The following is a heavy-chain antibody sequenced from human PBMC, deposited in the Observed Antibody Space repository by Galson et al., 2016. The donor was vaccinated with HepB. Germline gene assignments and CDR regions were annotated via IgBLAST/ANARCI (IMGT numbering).Heavy chain of an antibody. V-gene: IGHV3-33*07. Sequence: LRLSCAASGFIFSNYAMYWVRQTPGKGLEWVAFIWYDGSKKYYADSVKGRLTTSRDNPRDTLYLQMNSLRAEDTAVYFCARWNNGNSLDYWGQGILVTVSS. J-gene: IGHJ4*02. D-gene: IGHD1/OR15-1a*01. CDR3: ARWNNGNSLDY. CDR2: IWYDGSKK. CDR1: GFIFSNYA.